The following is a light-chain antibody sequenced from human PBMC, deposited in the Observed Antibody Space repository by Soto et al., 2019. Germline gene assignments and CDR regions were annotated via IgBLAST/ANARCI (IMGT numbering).Light chain of an antibody. CDR1: QSVAGTF. CDR2: VAF. CDR3: QQRSNWPPYT. V-gene: IGKV3-11*01. Sequence: RSWLPGEGVTISFRSIQSVAGTFLICFQFQPGQAPRLLIFVAFNRATGIPARFSGSGSGTDFTLTISSLEPEDFAVYYCQQRSNWPPYTFGQGTRLEIK. J-gene: IGKJ5*01.